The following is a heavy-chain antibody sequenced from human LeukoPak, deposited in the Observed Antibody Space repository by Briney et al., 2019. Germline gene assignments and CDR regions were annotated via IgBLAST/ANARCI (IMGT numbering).Heavy chain of an antibody. CDR1: GFTFSSFE. J-gene: IGHJ4*02. CDR3: ARDRSGYSGYDFFDY. D-gene: IGHD5-12*01. Sequence: GGSLRLSCAASGFTFSSFEMNWVRQAPGKGLEWVSYIYYADSVKGRFTISRDNAKNSLYLQMNSLRAEDTAVYYCARDRSGYSGYDFFDYWGQGALVTVSS. CDR2: I. V-gene: IGHV3-48*03.